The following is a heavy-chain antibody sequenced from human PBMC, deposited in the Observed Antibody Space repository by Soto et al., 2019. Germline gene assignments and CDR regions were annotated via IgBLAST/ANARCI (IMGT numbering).Heavy chain of an antibody. CDR3: ERAMRRDGYGASDY. CDR1: GFTFNTYG. CDR2: IWSDGSNK. D-gene: IGHD5-12*01. Sequence: GGSLRLSCAASGFTFNTYGMHWVRQAPGKGLEWVAVIWSDGSNKFYADTVKGRFTISRDNSKNTLYLQMNSLRAEDTAVYYCERAMRRDGYGASDYWGRGTRVTVSS. J-gene: IGHJ4*02. V-gene: IGHV3-33*01.